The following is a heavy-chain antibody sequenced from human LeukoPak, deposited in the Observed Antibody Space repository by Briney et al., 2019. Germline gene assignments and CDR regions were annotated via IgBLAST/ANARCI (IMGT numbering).Heavy chain of an antibody. D-gene: IGHD2-15*01. CDR2: IKSKTDGGTT. J-gene: IGHJ6*03. CDR1: GFTFSVAW. V-gene: IGHV3-15*01. Sequence: PGGSLRLSCAASGFTFSVAWMSWVRQAPGKGLEWVCHIKSKTDGGTTDYAAPVKDRFAISRDDSHNTLYLQMNSLETEDTGVYYCTTDRCSSGNCYYYYYYYMDVWGKGTTVTVSS. CDR3: TTDRCSSGNCYYYYYYYMDV.